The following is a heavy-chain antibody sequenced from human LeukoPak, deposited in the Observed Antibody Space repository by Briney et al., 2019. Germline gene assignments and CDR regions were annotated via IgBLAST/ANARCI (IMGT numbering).Heavy chain of an antibody. Sequence: PGGSLRLSRAASGFSFRNYGMSWVRQAPGKGLEWVSYISSSSSIMYYADSVKGRFTLSRDNAKNTLYLQMNSLRAEDTAVYYCASGRLVGAPDYWGQGTLVTVSS. D-gene: IGHD1-26*01. CDR1: GFSFRNYG. CDR3: ASGRLVGAPDY. V-gene: IGHV3-21*01. CDR2: ISSSSSIM. J-gene: IGHJ4*02.